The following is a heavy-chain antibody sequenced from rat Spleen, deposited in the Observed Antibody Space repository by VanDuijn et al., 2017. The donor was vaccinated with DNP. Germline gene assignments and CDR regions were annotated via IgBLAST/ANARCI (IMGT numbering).Heavy chain of an antibody. V-gene: IGHV5S10*01. CDR3: ATHRPDYAMDA. J-gene: IGHJ4*01. CDR1: GFTFSDYN. CDR2: IIYDGSRT. Sequence: EVQLVESGGGLVQPGRSLKLSCAASGFTFSDYNMAWVRQAPKKGLEWVATIIYDGSRTYYRDSVKGRFTISRDNAKSTLYLQMDSLRSEDTATYYCATHRPDYAMDAWGQGTSVTVSS.